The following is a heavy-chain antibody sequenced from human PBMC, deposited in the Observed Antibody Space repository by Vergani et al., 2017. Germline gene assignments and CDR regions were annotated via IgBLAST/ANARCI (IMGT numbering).Heavy chain of an antibody. CDR1: GFTFSSYA. V-gene: IGHV3-23*01. CDR2: ISGSGGST. CDR3: AKVFAGDPETGYYYYGMDV. Sequence: EVQLLESGGGLVQPGGSLRLSCAASGFTFSSYAMSWVRQAPGKGLEWVSAISGSGGSTYYADSVKGRFTISRDNSKNTLYLQMNSLRAEDTAVYYCAKVFAGDPETGYYYYGMDVWGQGTTVTVSS. D-gene: IGHD2-21*01. J-gene: IGHJ6*02.